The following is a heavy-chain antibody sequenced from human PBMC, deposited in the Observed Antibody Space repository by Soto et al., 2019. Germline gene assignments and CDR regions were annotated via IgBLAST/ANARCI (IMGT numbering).Heavy chain of an antibody. J-gene: IGHJ4*02. V-gene: IGHV3-48*02. CDR3: ASFGTGLKWLLLEKDYFDY. CDR2: ISSSSSTI. D-gene: IGHD3-22*01. Sequence: GGSLRLSCAASGFTFSSYSMNWVRQAPGKGLEWVSYISSSSSTIYYADSVKGRFTISRDNAKNSLYLQMNSLRDEDTAVYYCASFGTGLKWLLLEKDYFDYWGQGTLVTSPQ. CDR1: GFTFSSYS.